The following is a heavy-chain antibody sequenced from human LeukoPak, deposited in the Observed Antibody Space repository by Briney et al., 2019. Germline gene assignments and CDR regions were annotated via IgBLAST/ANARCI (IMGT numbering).Heavy chain of an antibody. Sequence: SQTLSLTCTVSGGSISSGGYYWSWIRQPPGKGLEWIGYIYHSGSTYYSPSLKSRVTISVDRTKNQFSLKLSSVTAADTAVYYCARKDYYDSSGSEGPDYWGQGTLVTVSS. V-gene: IGHV4-30-2*01. D-gene: IGHD3-22*01. CDR3: ARKDYYDSSGSEGPDY. J-gene: IGHJ4*02. CDR1: GGSISSGGYY. CDR2: IYHSGST.